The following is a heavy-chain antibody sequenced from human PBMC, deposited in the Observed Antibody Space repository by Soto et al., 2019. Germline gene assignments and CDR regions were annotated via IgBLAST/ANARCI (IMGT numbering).Heavy chain of an antibody. Sequence: HPGGSLRLSCAASGFTFSSYAMSWVRQAPGKGLEWVSAISGSGGSTYYADSVKGRFTISRDNSKNTLYLQMNSLRAEDTAVYYCAKVFPPIPHATLDPWGQGTLVTVSS. J-gene: IGHJ5*02. CDR3: AKVFPPIPHATLDP. V-gene: IGHV3-23*01. D-gene: IGHD2-2*02. CDR1: GFTFSSYA. CDR2: ISGSGGST.